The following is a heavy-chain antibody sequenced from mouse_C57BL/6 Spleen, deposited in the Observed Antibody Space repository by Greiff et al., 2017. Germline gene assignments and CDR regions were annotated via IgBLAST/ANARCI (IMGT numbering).Heavy chain of an antibody. Sequence: EVMLVDSGGGLVKPGGSLKLSCAASGFTFSDYGMHWVRQAPEKGLEWVAYISSGSSTIYYADTVKGRFTISRDNAKNTLFLQMTSLRSEDTAMYYCARRGGITTVVATRAYAMDYWGQGTSVTVSS. CDR2: ISSGSSTI. V-gene: IGHV5-17*01. D-gene: IGHD1-1*01. CDR3: ARRGGITTVVATRAYAMDY. J-gene: IGHJ4*01. CDR1: GFTFSDYG.